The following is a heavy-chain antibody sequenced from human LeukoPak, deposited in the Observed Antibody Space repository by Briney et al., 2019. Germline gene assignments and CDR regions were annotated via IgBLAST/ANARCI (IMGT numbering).Heavy chain of an antibody. D-gene: IGHD1-14*01. CDR3: ARGDHHDDKVVGIDH. Sequence: PGGSLRLSCEVSGFTFSSYSLNWVRQAPGKGLEWLSYISTRNTIYYGDSVKGRFTISRDNAKNSLFLQMNSLRAEDTALYYCARGDHHDDKVVGIDHWGQGTLVTVSS. CDR1: GFTFSSYS. CDR2: ISTRNTI. J-gene: IGHJ4*02. V-gene: IGHV3-48*01.